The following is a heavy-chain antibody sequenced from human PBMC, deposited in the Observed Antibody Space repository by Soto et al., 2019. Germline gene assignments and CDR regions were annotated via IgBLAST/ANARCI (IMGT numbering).Heavy chain of an antibody. V-gene: IGHV1-69*13. J-gene: IGHJ4*02. D-gene: IGHD3-22*01. CDR2: IIPIFGTA. CDR3: ARGQSGSVVTGDYFDY. Sequence: PSVKVSCKASGGTFSSYAISWVRQAPGQGLEWMGGIIPIFGTANYAQKFQGRVTITADESTSTAYMELSSLRSEDTAVYYCARGQSGSVVTGDYFDYWGQGTLVTVSS. CDR1: GGTFSSYA.